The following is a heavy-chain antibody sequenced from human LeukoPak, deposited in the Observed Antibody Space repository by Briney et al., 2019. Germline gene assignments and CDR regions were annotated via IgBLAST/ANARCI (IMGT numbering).Heavy chain of an antibody. Sequence: GGSLRLSCAASGFTFSSNWMHWVRHAPGKGLVWVSRINSDGSTTNYADSVQGRFTISRDNAKNTLYLQMNSLRAEDTAVYYCARDREYSYGWAFDIWGQGTMVTVSS. CDR1: GFTFSSNW. CDR2: INSDGSTT. V-gene: IGHV3-74*01. CDR3: ARDREYSYGWAFDI. D-gene: IGHD5-18*01. J-gene: IGHJ3*02.